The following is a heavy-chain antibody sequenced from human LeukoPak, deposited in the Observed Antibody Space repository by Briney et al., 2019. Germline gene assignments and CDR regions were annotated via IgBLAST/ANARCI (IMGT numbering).Heavy chain of an antibody. CDR1: GFTFGDYA. Sequence: GGSLRLSCAASGFTFGDYAMNWVRQAPGKGLEWVSGISWNSGSIDYADSVKGRFTISRDNAKNSLYLQMNSLRAEDTALYYCAKEKRYCSGGSCYRPLDYWGQGTLVTVSS. CDR2: ISWNSGSI. J-gene: IGHJ4*02. D-gene: IGHD2-15*01. CDR3: AKEKRYCSGGSCYRPLDY. V-gene: IGHV3-9*01.